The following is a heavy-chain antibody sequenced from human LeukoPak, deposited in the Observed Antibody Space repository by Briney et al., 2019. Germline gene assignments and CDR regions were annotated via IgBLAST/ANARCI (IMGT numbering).Heavy chain of an antibody. CDR3: ARDRDIVVVVAGDAFDI. J-gene: IGHJ3*02. CDR1: GFTFSSYN. Sequence: PGGSLRLSCAASGFTFSSYNMNWVRQAPGKGLEWVANIKQDGSEKYYVDSVKGRFTISRDNAKNSLYLQMNSLRAEDTAVYYCARDRDIVVVVAGDAFDIWGQGTMVTVSS. V-gene: IGHV3-7*01. CDR2: IKQDGSEK. D-gene: IGHD2-15*01.